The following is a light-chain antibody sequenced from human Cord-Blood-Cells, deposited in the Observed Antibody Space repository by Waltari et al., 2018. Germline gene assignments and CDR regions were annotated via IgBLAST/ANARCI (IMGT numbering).Light chain of an antibody. CDR2: LGS. V-gene: IGKV2-28*01. CDR3: MQALQPPLT. J-gene: IGKJ4*01. CDR1: QSLLHSTGYNY. Sequence: DIVMTQSPLSLLVTSGEPASISCRSSQSLLHSTGYNYFDWYRQKPGQSLPLLIYLGSNRASGVPDRFSGSGSGTDLTLKTSRVEAEDVGVYYCMQALQPPLTFGRGTKVEI.